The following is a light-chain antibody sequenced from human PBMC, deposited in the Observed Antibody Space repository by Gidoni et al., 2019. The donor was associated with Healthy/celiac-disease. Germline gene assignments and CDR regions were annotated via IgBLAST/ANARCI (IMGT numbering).Light chain of an antibody. CDR1: QSVSSSY. J-gene: IGKJ1*01. V-gene: IGKV3-20*01. Sequence: EIVLTQSPGTLSLSPGESATLPCRASQSVSSSYLAWYQQKPGQARRLLIYGASSRATGIPDRFSGSGSGTDFTLTISRLEPEDFAVYYCQQYGRTFGQGTKVEIK. CDR2: GAS. CDR3: QQYGRT.